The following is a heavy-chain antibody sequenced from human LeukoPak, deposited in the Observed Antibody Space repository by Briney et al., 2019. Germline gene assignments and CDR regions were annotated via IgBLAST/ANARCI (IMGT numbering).Heavy chain of an antibody. J-gene: IGHJ3*02. CDR1: GFTFSSYA. D-gene: IGHD3-22*01. CDR2: ISYDGSNK. V-gene: IGHV3-30-3*01. CDR3: ANAYYYDSSGYYPEPGIEAFDI. Sequence: GGSLRLSCAASGFTFSSYAMHWVRQAPGKGLEWVAVISYDGSNKYYADSVKGRFTISRDNSKNTLYLQMNSLRAEDTAVYYCANAYYYDSSGYYPEPGIEAFDIWGQGTMVTVSS.